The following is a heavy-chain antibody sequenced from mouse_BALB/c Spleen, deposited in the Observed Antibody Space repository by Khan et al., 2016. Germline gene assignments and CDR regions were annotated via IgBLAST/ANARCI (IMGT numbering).Heavy chain of an antibody. CDR3: ARDYGSSGFAY. Sequence: DLVKPGASVKLSCKASGYTFTSYWINWIKQRPGQGLEWIGRIAPGSGSTYYNEMFKGKATLTVDTSSSTAYIQLSSLSSEDSAVYFCARDYGSSGFAYWGQGTLVTVSA. CDR1: GYTFTSYW. CDR2: IAPGSGST. D-gene: IGHD1-1*01. V-gene: IGHV1S41*01. J-gene: IGHJ3*01.